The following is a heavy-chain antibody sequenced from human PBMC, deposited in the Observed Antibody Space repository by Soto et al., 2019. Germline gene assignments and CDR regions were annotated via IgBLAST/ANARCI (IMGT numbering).Heavy chain of an antibody. CDR2: IYYSGST. V-gene: IGHV4-39*01. Sequence: SETLSITCTFTVDSISSRSYYWGWIRQPPGKGLEWIGSIYYSGSTYNNPSLRSRVSMSIDTSKDQFSLKLKSVTAADTALYFCARQRTSVVTQAYFDVWGQGSLVTSPQ. J-gene: IGHJ4*02. CDR1: VDSISSRSYY. D-gene: IGHD2-21*02. CDR3: ARQRTSVVTQAYFDV.